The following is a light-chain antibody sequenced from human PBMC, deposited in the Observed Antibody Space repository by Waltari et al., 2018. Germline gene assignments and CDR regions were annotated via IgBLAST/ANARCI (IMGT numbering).Light chain of an antibody. CDR2: EDT. Sequence: SYDLTQPPSVSVSPGQTAMITCSGDALPKKYAFWYQQKSGRAPVVVIYEDTKRPSGIPERVSGSSSGTMATWTISGAQVEDEADYYCSSTDNSDNHKVVFGGGTKLTVL. J-gene: IGLJ2*01. CDR1: ALPKKY. CDR3: SSTDNSDNHKVV. V-gene: IGLV3-10*01.